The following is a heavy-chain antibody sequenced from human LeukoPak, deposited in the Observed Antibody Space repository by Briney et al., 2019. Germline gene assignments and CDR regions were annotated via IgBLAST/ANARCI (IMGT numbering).Heavy chain of an antibody. CDR3: ATGSGYSYGYYYY. CDR2: INPNSGGT. J-gene: IGHJ4*02. CDR1: GYTFTGYY. Sequence: GASVKVSCKASGYTFTGYYMHWVRQAPGQGLEWMGWINPNSGGTNFAQKFQGRVTMTRDTSISTAYMELSRLRSDDTAVYYCATGSGYSYGYYYYWGQGTLVTVSS. V-gene: IGHV1-2*02. D-gene: IGHD5-18*01.